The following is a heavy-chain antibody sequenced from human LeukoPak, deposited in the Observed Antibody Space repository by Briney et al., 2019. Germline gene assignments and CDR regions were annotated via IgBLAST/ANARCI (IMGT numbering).Heavy chain of an antibody. CDR3: ARGVRFLDPYYFDY. J-gene: IGHJ4*02. CDR1: GGSISSGGYS. CDR2: IYYSGST. D-gene: IGHD3-3*01. V-gene: IGHV4-61*08. Sequence: SETLYLTCAVSGGSISSGGYSWSWIRQPPGKGLEWIGYIYYSGSTNYNPSLKSRVTISVDTSKNQFSLKLSSVTAADTAVYYCARGVRFLDPYYFDYWGQGTLVTVSS.